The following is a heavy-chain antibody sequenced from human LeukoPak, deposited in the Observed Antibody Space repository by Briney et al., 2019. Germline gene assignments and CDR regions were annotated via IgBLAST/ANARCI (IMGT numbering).Heavy chain of an antibody. CDR2: ISSSGSTI. J-gene: IGHJ5*02. D-gene: IGHD6-13*01. V-gene: IGHV3-11*04. CDR1: GFTFSDYY. Sequence: KAGGSLRLSCAASGFTFSDYYMSWIRQAPGKGLEWVSYISSSGSTIYYADSVKGRFTISRDNAKNSLYLQMNNLRAEDTAVYYCARVAAAGTAWFDPWGQGTLVTVSS. CDR3: ARVAAAGTAWFDP.